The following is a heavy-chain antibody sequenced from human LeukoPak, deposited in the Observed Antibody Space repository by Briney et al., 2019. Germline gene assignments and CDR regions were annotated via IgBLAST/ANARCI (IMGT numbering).Heavy chain of an antibody. V-gene: IGHV4-34*01. J-gene: IGHJ4*02. CDR3: ARCPLHSLSYSSGWYSVTRIDY. Sequence: PSETLSLTCAVYGGSFSGYYWSWIRQPPGKGLEWIGEINHSGSTNYNPSLKSRVTISVDTSKNQFSLKLSSVTAADTAVYYCARCPLHSLSYSSGWYSVTRIDYWGQGTLVTVSS. CDR1: GGSFSGYY. D-gene: IGHD6-19*01. CDR2: INHSGST.